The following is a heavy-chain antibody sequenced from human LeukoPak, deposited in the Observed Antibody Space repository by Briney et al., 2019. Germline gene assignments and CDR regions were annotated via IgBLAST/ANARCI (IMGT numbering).Heavy chain of an antibody. CDR1: GGSISSYY. V-gene: IGHV4-59*01. CDR3: ARELVVIGRAFDI. Sequence: KSSETLSLTCTVSGGSISSYYWSWIRQPPGKGLEWIGYIYYSGSTNYNPSLKSRVTISVDTSKNQFSLKLSSVTAADTAVYYCARELVVIGRAFDIWGQGTMVTVSS. J-gene: IGHJ3*02. CDR2: IYYSGST. D-gene: IGHD3-16*01.